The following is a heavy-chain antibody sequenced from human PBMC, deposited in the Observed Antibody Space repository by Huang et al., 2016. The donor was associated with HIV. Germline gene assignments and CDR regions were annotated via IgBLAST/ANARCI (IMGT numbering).Heavy chain of an antibody. V-gene: IGHV3-21*01. J-gene: IGHJ3*02. CDR3: ARAYGGYSLYAFDI. CDR2: SSFIGL. Sequence: EEHLVESGGGLVKPGGSLRLSCAASGFIFSSYTMNWFRQAPGRGWGWVSSSSFIGLFYGDSVKGRLTISRDNAKNTLYLQMNDLRAEDTGVYYCARAYGGYSLYAFDIWGQGTMLTVSS. CDR1: GFIFSSYT. D-gene: IGHD4-17*01.